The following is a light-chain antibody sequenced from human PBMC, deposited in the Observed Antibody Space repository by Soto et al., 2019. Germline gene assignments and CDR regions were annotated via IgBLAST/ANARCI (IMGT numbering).Light chain of an antibody. CDR2: AAS. J-gene: IGKJ2*01. CDR1: QSISSY. CDR3: QQSYSTPPST. V-gene: IGKV1-39*01. Sequence: DIQMTQSPSSLSASVGDIVTITCRASQSISSYLNWYQQKPGKAPKLLIYAASSLQSGVPARFSGSGSGTDFTLTISSLQPEDFATYYCQQSYSTPPSTFGQGTKLEIK.